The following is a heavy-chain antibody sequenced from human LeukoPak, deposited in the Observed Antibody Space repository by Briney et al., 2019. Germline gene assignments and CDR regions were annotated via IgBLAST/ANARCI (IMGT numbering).Heavy chain of an antibody. CDR2: ISDYNGNT. D-gene: IGHD3-10*01. Sequence: ASVKVSCKASGYTFTSYGISWVRQAPGQGLEWMGWISDYNGNTNYAQKLQGRVTMTTDTSTSTAYMELRSLRSDDTAVYYCARAAVRGVIRKYNWFDPWGQGTLVTVSS. J-gene: IGHJ5*02. CDR3: ARAAVRGVIRKYNWFDP. V-gene: IGHV1-18*04. CDR1: GYTFTSYG.